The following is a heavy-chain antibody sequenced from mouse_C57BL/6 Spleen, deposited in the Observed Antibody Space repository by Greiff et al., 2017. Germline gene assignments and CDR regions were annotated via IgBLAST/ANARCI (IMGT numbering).Heavy chain of an antibody. CDR3: ARGTVVAYYFDY. V-gene: IGHV1-4*01. Sequence: VKLQESGAELARPGASVKMSCKASGYTFTSYTMHWVKQRPGQGLEWIGYINPSSGYTKYNQKFKDKATLTADKSSSTAYMQLSSLTSEDSAVXYCARGTVVAYYFDYWGQGTTLTVSS. J-gene: IGHJ2*01. CDR1: GYTFTSYT. D-gene: IGHD1-1*01. CDR2: INPSSGYT.